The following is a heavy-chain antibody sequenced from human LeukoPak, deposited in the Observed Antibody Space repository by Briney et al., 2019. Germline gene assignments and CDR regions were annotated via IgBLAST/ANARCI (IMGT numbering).Heavy chain of an antibody. Sequence: ASVKVSCKASGYTFTSYDINWVRQATGQGLEWKGWMNPNSGNTGYAQKFQGRVTITADKSTSTAYMELSSLRSEDTAVYYCAREVTMVRGVIPTDYWGQGTLVTVSS. CDR2: MNPNSGNT. J-gene: IGHJ4*02. CDR1: GYTFTSYD. CDR3: AREVTMVRGVIPTDY. D-gene: IGHD3-10*01. V-gene: IGHV1-8*01.